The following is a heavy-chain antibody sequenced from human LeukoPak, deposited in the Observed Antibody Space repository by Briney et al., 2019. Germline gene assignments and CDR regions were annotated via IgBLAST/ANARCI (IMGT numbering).Heavy chain of an antibody. V-gene: IGHV3-23*01. CDR2: ISGSGGSS. CDR1: GFTFSSYA. J-gene: IGHJ4*02. D-gene: IGHD2-2*01. CDR3: AKFSTQISRFDY. Sequence: GGPLRLSCAASGFTFSSYAMSWVRQAPGKGLEWVSAISGSGGSSYYADSVKGRFTISRDNSKNTLYLQMNSLRAEDTAVYYCAKFSTQISRFDYWGQGTLVTVSS.